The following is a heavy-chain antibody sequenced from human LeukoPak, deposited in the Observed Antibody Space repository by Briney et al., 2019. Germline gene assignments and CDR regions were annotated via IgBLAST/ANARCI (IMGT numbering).Heavy chain of an antibody. CDR3: ARRAAGTTKTNYYYYYMDV. V-gene: IGHV3-48*04. Sequence: LAGGSLRLSCAASGFTFRSYSMTWVRQAPGKGLEWVSYITSSSSIIYYADSVKGRFTISRDNAKNSLYLQMNSLRAEDTAVYYCARRAAGTTKTNYYYYYMDVWGKGTTVTVS. D-gene: IGHD1-7*01. J-gene: IGHJ6*03. CDR1: GFTFRSYS. CDR2: ITSSSSII.